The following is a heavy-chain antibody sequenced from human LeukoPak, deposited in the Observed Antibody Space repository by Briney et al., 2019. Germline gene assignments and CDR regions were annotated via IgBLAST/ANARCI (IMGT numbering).Heavy chain of an antibody. Sequence: GGSLRLSCAASGFTFKTYWMSWVRQAPGKGLEWVSRISDSGGNTDYADSVKGRFTISRDNSKNTLYLQMNSLRDEDTAIYYCARGWLSLDYWGQGTLVTVSS. CDR2: ISDSGGNT. D-gene: IGHD3-22*01. CDR1: GFTFKTYW. V-gene: IGHV3-23*01. CDR3: ARGWLSLDY. J-gene: IGHJ4*02.